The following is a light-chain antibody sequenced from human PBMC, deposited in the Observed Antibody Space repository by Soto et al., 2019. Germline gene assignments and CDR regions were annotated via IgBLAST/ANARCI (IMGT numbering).Light chain of an antibody. V-gene: IGKV3-15*01. CDR3: QQYNNWPWLT. CDR2: GAS. J-gene: IGKJ4*01. Sequence: EVVMTQSPVTLSVSPGEGATLSCRASQSVISYLAWYQQKPGQAPRLLIYGASTRATDVPARFSCSGSGTDFTLTISSLQPEDFGVYYCQQYNNWPWLTFGGGTNVEI. CDR1: QSVISY.